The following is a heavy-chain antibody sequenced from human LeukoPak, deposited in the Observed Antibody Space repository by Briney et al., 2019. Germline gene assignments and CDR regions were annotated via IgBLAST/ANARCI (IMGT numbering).Heavy chain of an antibody. D-gene: IGHD6-19*01. CDR3: ARCLAVAGIDY. Sequence: GGSLRLSCAASGFTFSSYAMSWVRQAPGKGLEWVSSISSSSSYIYYADSVKGRFTISRDNAKNSLYLQMNSLRAEDTAVYYCARCLAVAGIDYWGQGTLVTVSS. V-gene: IGHV3-21*01. CDR1: GFTFSSYA. J-gene: IGHJ4*02. CDR2: ISSSSSYI.